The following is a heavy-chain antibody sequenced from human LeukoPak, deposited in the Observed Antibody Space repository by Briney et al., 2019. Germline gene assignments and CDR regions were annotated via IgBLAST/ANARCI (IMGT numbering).Heavy chain of an antibody. CDR3: ARGPIQLWIHNAMDV. Sequence: GGSLRLSCRGYGFTFGDHAMSWVRQAPGKGREWVGFIRSKAYRGTTEYAASVKGRFTISRDDSTSIAYLQMNSLRIEDTAVYYCARGPIQLWIHNAMDVWGQGSTVTVSS. D-gene: IGHD5-18*01. J-gene: IGHJ6*02. V-gene: IGHV3-49*04. CDR1: GFTFGDHA. CDR2: IRSKAYRGTT.